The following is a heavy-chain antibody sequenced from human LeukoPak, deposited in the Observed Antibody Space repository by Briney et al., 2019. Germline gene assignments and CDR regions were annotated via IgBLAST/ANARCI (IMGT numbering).Heavy chain of an antibody. CDR2: ISGSGGST. CDR3: AKLYIPLWPKFDY. D-gene: IGHD2/OR15-2a*01. J-gene: IGHJ4*02. V-gene: IGHV3-23*01. Sequence: PGGSLRLSCAASGFTFSSYAMSWVRQAPGKGPEWVSAISGSGGSTYYADSVKGRFTISRDNSKNTVYLQMNSLRAEDTAVYYCAKLYIPLWPKFDYWGQGTLVTVSS. CDR1: GFTFSSYA.